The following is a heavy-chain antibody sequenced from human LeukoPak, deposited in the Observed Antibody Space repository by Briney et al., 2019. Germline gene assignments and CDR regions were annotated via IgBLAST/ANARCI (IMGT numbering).Heavy chain of an antibody. D-gene: IGHD5-18*01. J-gene: IGHJ5*02. CDR2: IYHSGST. V-gene: IGHV4-4*02. CDR3: ARVVVMGIQLWSDWFDP. CDR1: GGSISSSNW. Sequence: PSGTLSLTCAVSGGSISSSNWGSWVRQPPGKGLEWIGEIYHSGSTNYNPSLKSRVTISVDKSKNQFSLKLSSVTAADTAVYYCARVVVMGIQLWSDWFDPWGQGTLVTVSS.